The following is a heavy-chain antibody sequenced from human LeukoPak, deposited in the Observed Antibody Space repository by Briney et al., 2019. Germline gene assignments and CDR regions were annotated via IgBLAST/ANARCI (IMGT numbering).Heavy chain of an antibody. V-gene: IGHV3-20*04. J-gene: IGHJ4*02. CDR3: ARYISDAHTFDY. D-gene: IGHD5-12*01. Sequence: PGGSLGLSCAASGFTFDDYGMSWVRQAPGKGLEWVSGINWNGGSTGYADSVKGRFTISRDNAKNSLYLQMNSLRAEDTALYYCARYISDAHTFDYWGQGTLVTVSS. CDR1: GFTFDDYG. CDR2: INWNGGST.